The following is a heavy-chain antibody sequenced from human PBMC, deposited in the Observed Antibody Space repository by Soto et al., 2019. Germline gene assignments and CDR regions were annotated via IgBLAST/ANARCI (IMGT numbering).Heavy chain of an antibody. V-gene: IGHV1-18*01. CDR1: GYTFTSYG. J-gene: IGHJ4*02. CDR2: ISAYNGNT. CDR3: ARMVTYYDFWSGYYIFDY. D-gene: IGHD3-3*01. Sequence: ASVKVSCKASGYTFTSYGISWVRQAPGQGLEWMGWISAYNGNTNYAQKIQGRVTMNTDTSTSTAYMELRSLRSDVTAVYYCARMVTYYDFWSGYYIFDYWGQGTLVTVSS.